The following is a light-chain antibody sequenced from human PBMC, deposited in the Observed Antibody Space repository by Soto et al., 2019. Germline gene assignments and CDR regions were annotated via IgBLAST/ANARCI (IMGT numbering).Light chain of an antibody. V-gene: IGKV3-20*01. CDR2: GAS. CDR1: QSVSSNY. CDR3: QQYSNSPPEFT. J-gene: IGKJ3*01. Sequence: EIVLTQSPGTLSVSPGERVTLSCRASQSVSSNYLAWYQQRPGQAPRLLIFGASYRATGIPDRFSGSGSGTDFTLTIGRLEPEDFAVYYCQQYSNSPPEFTFGPGTKVDTK.